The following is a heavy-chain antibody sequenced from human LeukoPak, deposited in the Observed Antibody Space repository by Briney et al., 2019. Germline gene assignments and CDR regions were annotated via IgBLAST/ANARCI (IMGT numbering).Heavy chain of an antibody. CDR1: GGSFSGYY. CDR3: ARAYDYVWGSYRYGRGYYMDV. J-gene: IGHJ6*03. V-gene: IGHV4-34*01. D-gene: IGHD3-16*02. Sequence: KSSETLSLTCAVYGGSFSGYYWSWIRQPPGKGLEWIGEINHSGSTNYNPSLKSRVTISVDTSKNQFSLKLSSVTAADTAVYYCARAYDYVWGSYRYGRGYYMDVWGKGTTVTVSS. CDR2: INHSGST.